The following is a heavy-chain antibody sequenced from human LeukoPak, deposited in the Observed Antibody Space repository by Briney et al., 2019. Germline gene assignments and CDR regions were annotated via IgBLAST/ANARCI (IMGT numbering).Heavy chain of an antibody. J-gene: IGHJ4*02. CDR1: GYTFTSYD. Sequence: ASVKVSCKASGYTFTSYDINWVRQATGQGLEWMGWMDPNSGNTGYAQKFQGRVTITRNTSISTAYMELSSLRSEDTAVYYCARGDYDILTGYYTEEFDNWGQGTLVTVSS. CDR3: ARGDYDILTGYYTEEFDN. D-gene: IGHD3-9*01. V-gene: IGHV1-8*03. CDR2: MDPNSGNT.